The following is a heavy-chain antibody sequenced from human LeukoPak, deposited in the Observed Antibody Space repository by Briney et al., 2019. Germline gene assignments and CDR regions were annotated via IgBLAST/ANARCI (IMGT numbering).Heavy chain of an antibody. CDR3: AKDLNSTYNYDSSGYEDAFDI. D-gene: IGHD3-22*01. CDR2: IFYLGST. V-gene: IGHV4-30-4*01. CDR1: GGSISSGNFY. Sequence: SETLSLTCTVSGGSISSGNFYWSWIRQPPGKGLEWIGYIFYLGSTYYNLSLKSRVTMSVDTSKNQFSLILRSVTAADTAVYYCAKDLNSTYNYDSSGYEDAFDIWGQGTMVTVSS. J-gene: IGHJ3*02.